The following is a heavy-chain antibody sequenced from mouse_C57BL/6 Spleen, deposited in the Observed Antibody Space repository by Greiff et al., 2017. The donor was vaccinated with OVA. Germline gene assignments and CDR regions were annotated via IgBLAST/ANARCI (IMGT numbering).Heavy chain of an antibody. D-gene: IGHD2-3*01. CDR1: GYSITSGYD. Sequence: EVQLQESGPGMVKPSQSLSLSCTVTGYSITSGYDWHWIRHFPGNKLEWMGYISYSGSTNYNPSLKSRISITHDTSKNHFFLKLNSVTTEDTATYYCARDYDGYSAWFAYWGQGTLVTVSA. J-gene: IGHJ3*01. CDR3: ARDYDGYSAWFAY. CDR2: ISYSGST. V-gene: IGHV3-1*01.